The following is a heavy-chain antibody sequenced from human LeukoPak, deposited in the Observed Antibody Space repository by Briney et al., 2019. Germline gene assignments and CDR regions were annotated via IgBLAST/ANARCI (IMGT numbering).Heavy chain of an antibody. Sequence: GGSLRLSCAASGFTFSSYAMSWVRQAPGKGLEWVSAISGSGGSTYYADSVKGRFTISRDNSKNTLYLQINSLRGEDTAVYYCAKVLTTDAKHLNWFDPWGQGTLVTVSS. CDR2: ISGSGGST. J-gene: IGHJ5*02. D-gene: IGHD3-22*01. CDR3: AKVLTTDAKHLNWFDP. V-gene: IGHV3-23*01. CDR1: GFTFSSYA.